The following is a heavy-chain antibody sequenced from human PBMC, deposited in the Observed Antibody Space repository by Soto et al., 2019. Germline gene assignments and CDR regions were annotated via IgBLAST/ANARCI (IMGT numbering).Heavy chain of an antibody. CDR1: GYTFTGYY. Sequence: ASVKVSCKASGYTFTGYYMHWVRQAPGQGLEWMGWINPNSGGTNYAQKLQGRVTMTRDTSISTAYMELSRLRSDDTAVYYCARDHSRQQLARYFDYWGQGTLVTVSS. CDR2: INPNSGGT. J-gene: IGHJ4*02. V-gene: IGHV1-2*02. CDR3: ARDHSRQQLARYFDY. D-gene: IGHD6-13*01.